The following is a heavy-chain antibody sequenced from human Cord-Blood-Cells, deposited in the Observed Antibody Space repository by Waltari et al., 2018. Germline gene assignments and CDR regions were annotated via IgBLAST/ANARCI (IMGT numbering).Heavy chain of an antibody. CDR2: ISSSGSTI. D-gene: IGHD2-8*02. CDR1: GFTFSSYE. J-gene: IGHJ3*02. Sequence: EVQLVESGGGLVQPGGSLRLPCAASGFTFSSYEMNWVRQAPGKGLEWVSYISSSGSTIYYADPVKGRFTVPRDNAKNSLYLQMNSLRAEDTAVYYCARELVPDIWGQGTMVTVSS. CDR3: ARELVPDI. V-gene: IGHV3-48*03.